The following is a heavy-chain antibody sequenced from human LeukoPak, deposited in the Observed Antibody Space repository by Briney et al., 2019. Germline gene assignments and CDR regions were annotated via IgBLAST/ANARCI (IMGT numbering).Heavy chain of an antibody. D-gene: IGHD3-22*01. Sequence: GGSLRLSCAASGFTVSSNYMSWVRQAPGKGLEWVSVIYSGGSTYYADSVKGRFTISRDNSKNTLYLQMNSLRAEDTAVYYCAREEYGSSGYYFDYWGQGTLVTVSS. CDR1: GFTVSSNY. V-gene: IGHV3-53*01. CDR2: IYSGGST. J-gene: IGHJ4*02. CDR3: AREEYGSSGYYFDY.